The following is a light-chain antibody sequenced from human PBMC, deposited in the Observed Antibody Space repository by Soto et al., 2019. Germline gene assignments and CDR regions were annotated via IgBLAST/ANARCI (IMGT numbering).Light chain of an antibody. CDR1: QSVSSNY. CDR2: GTS. Sequence: EIVLTQSPGTLSVSPGERATLSCRASQSVSSNYLVWYQQKPGQAHRLLIYGTSSRATGIPDRFSGSGSGTDFTLTISRLEPEDFAIYYCQQDGSSPPYTFGQGTKLEIK. J-gene: IGKJ2*01. CDR3: QQDGSSPPYT. V-gene: IGKV3-20*01.